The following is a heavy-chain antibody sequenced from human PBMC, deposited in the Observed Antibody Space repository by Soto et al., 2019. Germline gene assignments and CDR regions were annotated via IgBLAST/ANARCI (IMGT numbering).Heavy chain of an antibody. CDR2: ISGSGDST. CDR1: GFTFSSYA. CDR3: AGRGSGCYYYY. V-gene: IGHV3-23*01. J-gene: IGHJ4*02. Sequence: EVPLLESGGGLVQPGGSLRLSCAASGFTFSSYAMRWVRQAPGKGLEWVSAISGSGDSTYYADSVKGRFTTSRDNSNNTLYLQMNSQRAEDTDVYYGAGRGSGCYYYYWGQGTLVTVSS. D-gene: IGHD1-26*01.